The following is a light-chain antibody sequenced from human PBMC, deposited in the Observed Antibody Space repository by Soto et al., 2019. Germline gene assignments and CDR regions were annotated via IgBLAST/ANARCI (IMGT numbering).Light chain of an antibody. CDR1: QSVSRSN. V-gene: IGKV3-20*01. Sequence: EIVLTQSPDTLSLSPGERATVSCRASQSVSRSNLAWYQHKPGQAPRLLIYGTSNRATGIPDRFSGSGSGTDFTLTISRLEPEDFAVYYCQQYGSSGTFGQGTKVDI. J-gene: IGKJ1*01. CDR3: QQYGSSGT. CDR2: GTS.